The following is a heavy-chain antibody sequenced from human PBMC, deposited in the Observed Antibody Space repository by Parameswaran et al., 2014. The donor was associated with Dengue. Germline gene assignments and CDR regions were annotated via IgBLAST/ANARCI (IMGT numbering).Heavy chain of an antibody. D-gene: IGHD6-13*01. V-gene: IGHV3-21*01. CDR1: GFTFSSYS. Sequence: LKISCAASGFTFSSYSMNWVRQAPGKGLEWVSSISSSSSYIYYADSVKGRFTISRDNAKNSLYLQMNSLRAEDTAVYYCARGRSSSSWYLSVDWGQGTLVTVSS. CDR3: ARGRSSSSWYLSVD. CDR2: ISSSSSYI. J-gene: IGHJ4*02.